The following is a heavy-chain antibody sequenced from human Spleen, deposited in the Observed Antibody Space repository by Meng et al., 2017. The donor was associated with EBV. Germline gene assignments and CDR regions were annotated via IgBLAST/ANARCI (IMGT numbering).Heavy chain of an antibody. CDR3: ASESGRGFTPDY. V-gene: IGHV1-69*01. Sequence: QVWLVQAGAGVKKPGSWVKVSCKTSGGTFRSDAISWVRQAPGQGLEWMGGLIPMSDAPHYAQKFQGRVTITADESTSTHYMDLSGLRSEDTAVYYCASESGRGFTPDYWGQGTLVTVSS. CDR1: GGTFRSDA. CDR2: LIPMSDAP. J-gene: IGHJ4*02. D-gene: IGHD3-10*01.